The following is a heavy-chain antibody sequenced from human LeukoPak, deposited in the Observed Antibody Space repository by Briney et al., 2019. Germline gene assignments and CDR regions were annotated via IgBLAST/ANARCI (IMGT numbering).Heavy chain of an antibody. Sequence: GESVTLPCAPSGFTFSKYWLTWVRQAPRQGLEWVANIKQDGSEKHYVDSVKGRFTISRDNAKNSLYLQMNSLRAEDTAVYYCARDRQIAYWGQGTLVTVSS. CDR1: GFTFSKYW. CDR2: IKQDGSEK. J-gene: IGHJ4*02. CDR3: ARDRQIAY. V-gene: IGHV3-7*01.